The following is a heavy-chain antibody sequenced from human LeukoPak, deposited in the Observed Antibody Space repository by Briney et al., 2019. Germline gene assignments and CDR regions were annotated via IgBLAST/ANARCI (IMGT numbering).Heavy chain of an antibody. CDR2: IKQDGSEK. CDR1: GFTFSSYW. J-gene: IGHJ4*02. CDR3: ARDRGYCSSTSCPSLDY. V-gene: IGHV3-7*03. D-gene: IGHD2-2*01. Sequence: GGSLRLSCAASGFTFSSYWMSWVRQAPGKGLEWVANIKQDGSEKYYVDSVKGGFTISRDNAKNSLYLQMNSLRAEDTAVYYCARDRGYCSSTSCPSLDYWGQGTLVTVSS.